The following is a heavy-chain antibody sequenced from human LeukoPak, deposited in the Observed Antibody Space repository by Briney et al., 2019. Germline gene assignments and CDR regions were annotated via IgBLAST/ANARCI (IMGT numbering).Heavy chain of an antibody. J-gene: IGHJ3*02. CDR1: GYTFTGYY. D-gene: IGHD3-3*01. Sequence: GASVKVSCKASGYTFTGYYMHWVRQAPGQGLEWMGWINPNSGGTNYAQKFQGRVTMTRDTSISTAYMELSRLRSDDTAVYYCARDRGNYDFWSGLTIDAFDIWGQGTMVTVSS. CDR3: ARDRGNYDFWSGLTIDAFDI. CDR2: INPNSGGT. V-gene: IGHV1-2*02.